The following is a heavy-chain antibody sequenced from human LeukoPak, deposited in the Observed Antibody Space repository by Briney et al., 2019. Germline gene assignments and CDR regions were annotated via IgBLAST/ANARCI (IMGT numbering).Heavy chain of an antibody. Sequence: GGSLRLSCAASGFTVSNNYMGWVRQAPGKGLEWVSVIHSGGTTNYADSVQGRFTISRDNSKTTVYLHTNSLRAEDTAVYYCARDSDSGYGPFASWGQGTLVTVSS. V-gene: IGHV3-53*01. CDR2: IHSGGTT. CDR3: ARDSDSGYGPFAS. CDR1: GFTVSNNY. D-gene: IGHD5-12*01. J-gene: IGHJ4*02.